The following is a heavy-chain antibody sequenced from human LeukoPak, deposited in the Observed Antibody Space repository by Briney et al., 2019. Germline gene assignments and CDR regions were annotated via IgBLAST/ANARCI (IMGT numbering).Heavy chain of an antibody. Sequence: SVKVSCKASGGTFSSYAISWVRQAPGQGLEWMGGIIPIFGTANYTQKFQGRVTITADESTSTAYMELSSLRSEDTAVYYCARDRRENYYDSSGYFDYWGQGTLVTVSS. CDR2: IIPIFGTA. CDR3: ARDRRENYYDSSGYFDY. J-gene: IGHJ4*02. CDR1: GGTFSSYA. D-gene: IGHD3-22*01. V-gene: IGHV1-69*13.